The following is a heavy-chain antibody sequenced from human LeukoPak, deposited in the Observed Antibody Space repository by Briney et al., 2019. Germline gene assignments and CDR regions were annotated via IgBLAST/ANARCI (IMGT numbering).Heavy chain of an antibody. CDR3: ARTQDAFDI. J-gene: IGHJ3*02. CDR1: GYTFTSYD. V-gene: IGHV1-8*01. Sequence: GASVKVSCKASGYTFTSYDINWVRQATGQGLEWMGWMNPNSGNTGYAQKLQGRVTMTTDTSTSTAYMELRSLRSDDTAVYYCARTQDAFDIWGQGTMVTVSS. CDR2: MNPNSGNT.